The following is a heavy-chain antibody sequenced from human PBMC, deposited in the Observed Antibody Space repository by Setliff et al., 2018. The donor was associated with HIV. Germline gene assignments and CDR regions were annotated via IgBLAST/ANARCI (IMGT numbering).Heavy chain of an antibody. CDR1: GGSFSGYY. Sequence: PSETLSLTCAVYGGSFSGYYWTWIRQPPGKGLEWIGDINHSGKTNYNRSLKSRVTISLDTSKNQFSLRLTSVTAADTAVYYCAREGGTGRSSWYGAYWYDPWG. V-gene: IGHV4-34*01. CDR3: AREGGTGRSSWYGAYWYDP. J-gene: IGHJ5*02. D-gene: IGHD6-13*01. CDR2: INHSGKT.